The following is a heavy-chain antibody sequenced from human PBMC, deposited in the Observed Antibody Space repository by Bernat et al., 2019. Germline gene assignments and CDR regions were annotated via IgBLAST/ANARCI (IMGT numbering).Heavy chain of an antibody. CDR2: ISAYNGNT. CDR3: ARGLRYFDSDAVDWFDP. D-gene: IGHD3-9*01. V-gene: IGHV1-18*01. Sequence: QVQLVQSGAEVKKPGASVKVSCKASGYTFTSYGISWVRQAPGQGLEWMGWISAYNGNTNYAQKLQGRVTMSTDTSTSTAYMELRSLRSDDTAVYYCARGLRYFDSDAVDWFDPWGQGTLVTVSS. J-gene: IGHJ5*02. CDR1: GYTFTSYG.